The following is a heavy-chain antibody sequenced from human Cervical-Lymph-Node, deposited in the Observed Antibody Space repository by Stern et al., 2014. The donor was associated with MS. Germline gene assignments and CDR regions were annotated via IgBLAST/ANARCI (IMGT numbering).Heavy chain of an antibody. J-gene: IGHJ4*02. CDR2: IWYDGSNK. D-gene: IGHD3-10*01. Sequence: VHLVESGGGVVQPGRSLRLSCAASGFTFSSYGMHWVRQAPGKGLEWVAVIWYDGSNKYYADSVKGRFTISRDNSKNTLYLQMNSLRAEDTAVYYCARDFHYYGSGSYYNGFDYWGQGTLVTVSS. V-gene: IGHV3-33*01. CDR1: GFTFSSYG. CDR3: ARDFHYYGSGSYYNGFDY.